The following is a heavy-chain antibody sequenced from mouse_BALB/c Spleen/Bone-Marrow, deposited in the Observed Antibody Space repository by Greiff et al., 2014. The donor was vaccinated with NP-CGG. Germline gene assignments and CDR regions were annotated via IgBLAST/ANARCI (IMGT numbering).Heavy chain of an antibody. CDR2: IWGDGST. V-gene: IGHV2-6-7*01. Sequence: VQVVESGPGLVAPSQSLSITCTVSGFSLTGYGVNWVRQPPGKGLEWLGKIWGDGSTDYNSPLKSSLSIIKDNSKSQVFLKMNSLQTDDTARYYCARDRRGLRYFDVWGAGTTVTVSS. CDR1: GFSLTGYG. D-gene: IGHD2-13*01. CDR3: ARDRRGLRYFDV. J-gene: IGHJ1*01.